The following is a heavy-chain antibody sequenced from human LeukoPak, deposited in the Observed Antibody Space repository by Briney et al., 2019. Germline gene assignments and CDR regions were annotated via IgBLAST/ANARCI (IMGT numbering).Heavy chain of an antibody. CDR3: ARVVYCSGGSCHIFAFDI. CDR2: ISSSGSSV. CDR1: GFTFSDYY. Sequence: TGGSLRLSCAASGFTFSDYYMSWIRQAPGKGLEWVSYISSSGSSVFYADSVKGRFTISRDNAKNSLSLQVNSLRAEDTAVYYCARVVYCSGGSCHIFAFDIWGQGTMVTVSS. D-gene: IGHD2-15*01. V-gene: IGHV3-11*01. J-gene: IGHJ3*02.